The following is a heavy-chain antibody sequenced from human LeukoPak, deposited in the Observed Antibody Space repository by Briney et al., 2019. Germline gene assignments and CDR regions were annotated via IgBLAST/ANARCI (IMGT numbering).Heavy chain of an antibody. CDR1: GFTFSSYA. Sequence: GGSLRLFCAASGFTFSSYAVGWVRQAPGKGLEWFSAISGNSGSDTYYADAVKGRFTISRDNSKTTLYLEMNSLRAEDTAVYYRAKGSSSGRPYFFDYWGHATQVAVSS. D-gene: IGHD3-10*01. J-gene: IGHJ4*01. CDR3: AKGSSSGRPYFFDY. CDR2: ISGNSGSDT. V-gene: IGHV3-23*01.